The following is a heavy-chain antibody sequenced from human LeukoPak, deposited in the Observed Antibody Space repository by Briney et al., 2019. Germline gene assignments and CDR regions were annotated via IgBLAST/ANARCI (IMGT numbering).Heavy chain of an antibody. CDR3: ARDRFVAAPYYFDY. D-gene: IGHD6-25*01. CDR1: GYTFTGYY. Sequence: ASVKVSCKASGYTFTGYYMHWVRQAPGQGLEWMGWISAYNGNTNYAQKLQGRVTMATDTSTSTAYMELRSLRSDDTAVYYCARDRFVAAPYYFDYWGQGTLVTVSS. V-gene: IGHV1-18*04. CDR2: ISAYNGNT. J-gene: IGHJ4*02.